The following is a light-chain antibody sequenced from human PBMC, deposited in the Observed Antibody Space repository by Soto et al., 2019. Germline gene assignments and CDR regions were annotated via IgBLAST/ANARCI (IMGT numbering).Light chain of an antibody. Sequence: EVVLTQSPDTLSLPPGERATLSCRASQSISSYLDWYQQKPGQAPRLLIYDASSRATGIPARFSGSGSGTDFTLIIISLEPEDFEVYYCQQFTYWPPQWTFGEGTKVEIK. J-gene: IGKJ1*01. V-gene: IGKV3-11*01. CDR2: DAS. CDR3: QQFTYWPPQWT. CDR1: QSISSY.